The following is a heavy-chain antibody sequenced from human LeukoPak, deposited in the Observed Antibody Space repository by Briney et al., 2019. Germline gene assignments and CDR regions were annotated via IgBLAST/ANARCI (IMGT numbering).Heavy chain of an antibody. D-gene: IGHD6-13*01. Sequence: GGSLRFSCAASGFTFSDYYMSWIRQAPGKGLEWVSYINRSGNSISYADSVKGRFTISRDNAKNSLYLQMNSLRAEDTAVYYCARDQVSVAGTGIDYWGQGTLVTVSS. CDR2: INRSGNSI. CDR1: GFTFSDYY. V-gene: IGHV3-11*04. CDR3: ARDQVSVAGTGIDY. J-gene: IGHJ4*02.